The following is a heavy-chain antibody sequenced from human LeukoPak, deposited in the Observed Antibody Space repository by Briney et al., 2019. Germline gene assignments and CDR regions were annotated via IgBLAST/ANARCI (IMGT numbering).Heavy chain of an antibody. CDR2: IYHSGST. CDR3: ARRYDFSSGWFPHWFDP. CDR1: GYSISSGYY. D-gene: IGHD6-19*01. Sequence: SGTLSLTCDVSGYSISSGYYWGWIRQPPGKGLEWIGSIYHSGSTYYNPSLKSRVTISVDTSKNQFSLKLSSVTAADTAVYYCARRYDFSSGWFPHWFDPWGQGTLVTVSS. J-gene: IGHJ5*02. V-gene: IGHV4-38-2*01.